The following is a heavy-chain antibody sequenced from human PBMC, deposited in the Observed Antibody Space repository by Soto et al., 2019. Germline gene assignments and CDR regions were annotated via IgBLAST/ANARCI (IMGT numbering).Heavy chain of an antibody. CDR3: ASVVVVAATYYYYYMDV. J-gene: IGHJ6*03. D-gene: IGHD2-15*01. CDR1: SGSISSSNW. Sequence: QVQLQESGPGLVKPSGTLSLTCAVSSGSISSSNWWSWVRQPPGKGLEWIGEIYHSGSTIYNPSLKSRVTISVDKSKNQFSLKLSSVTAADTAVYYCASVVVVAATYYYYYMDVWGKGTTVTVSS. CDR2: IYHSGST. V-gene: IGHV4-4*02.